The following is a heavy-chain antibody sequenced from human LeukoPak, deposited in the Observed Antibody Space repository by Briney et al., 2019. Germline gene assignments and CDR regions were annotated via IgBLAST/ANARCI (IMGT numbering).Heavy chain of an antibody. V-gene: IGHV4-59*01. CDR3: ARAPPPYYYDSSGYYPRSYYYYYMDV. Sequence: SETLSLTCTVSGGSISSYYWSWIRQPPGKGLEWIGYIYYSGSTNYNPSLKSRVTISVDTSKNQFSLKLSSVTAADTAVYYCARAPPPYYYDSSGYYPRSYYYYYMDVWGKGTTVTVS. J-gene: IGHJ6*03. CDR2: IYYSGST. D-gene: IGHD3-22*01. CDR1: GGSISSYY.